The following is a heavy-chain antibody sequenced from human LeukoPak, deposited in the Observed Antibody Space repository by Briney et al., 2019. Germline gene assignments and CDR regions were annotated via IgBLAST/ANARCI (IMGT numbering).Heavy chain of an antibody. Sequence: SETLSLTCAVYGGSFSGYYWSWIRQPPGKGLEWIGEINHSGSTNYNPSLKSRVTISVDTSKNQFSLKLSSVTAADTAVYYCAGGDCSSTSCLGFYGMDVWGQGTTVTVSS. J-gene: IGHJ6*02. CDR2: INHSGST. CDR3: AGGDCSSTSCLGFYGMDV. CDR1: GGSFSGYY. V-gene: IGHV4-34*01. D-gene: IGHD2-2*01.